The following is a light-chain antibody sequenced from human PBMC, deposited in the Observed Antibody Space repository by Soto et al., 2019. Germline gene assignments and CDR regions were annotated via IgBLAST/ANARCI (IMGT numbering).Light chain of an antibody. J-gene: IGKJ5*01. CDR3: QQYGSSPRLT. Sequence: EIVLTQSPGTLSLSPGERDPLSCRGSQSVSSSYLAWYQQKPGQAPRLLIYGAYSRATGIPHRFSGSGSGTDFTLTIRRLEPEDFAVYYCQQYGSSPRLTFGGGKRLEIK. CDR2: GAY. CDR1: QSVSSSY. V-gene: IGKV3-20*01.